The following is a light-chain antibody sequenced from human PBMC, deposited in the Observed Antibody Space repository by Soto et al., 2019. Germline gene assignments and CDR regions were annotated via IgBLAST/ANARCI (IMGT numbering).Light chain of an antibody. CDR2: GAS. Sequence: VLTQSPGALSLSPGEIATLACRASQSFSSNYLAWYQQKPGQAPRLLIYGASSRATGVPDRFSGSGSGTHFTLTISRLEPEDFAVYPCLHYGTSRVTFGPGTKV. CDR3: LHYGTSRVT. CDR1: QSFSSNY. V-gene: IGKV3-20*01. J-gene: IGKJ3*01.